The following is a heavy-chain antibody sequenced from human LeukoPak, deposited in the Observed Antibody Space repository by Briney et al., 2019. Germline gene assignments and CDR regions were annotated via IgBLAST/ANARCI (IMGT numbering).Heavy chain of an antibody. J-gene: IGHJ6*02. V-gene: IGHV1-2*02. Sequence: GASVKVSCKASGYTFTGYYMHWVRQAPGQGLEWMGWINPNSGGTDYAQKFQGRVTMTRDTSISTAYMELSRLRSDDTAVDYCARAELLRGVIYYGMDVWGQGTTVTVSS. D-gene: IGHD3-10*01. CDR2: INPNSGGT. CDR1: GYTFTGYY. CDR3: ARAELLRGVIYYGMDV.